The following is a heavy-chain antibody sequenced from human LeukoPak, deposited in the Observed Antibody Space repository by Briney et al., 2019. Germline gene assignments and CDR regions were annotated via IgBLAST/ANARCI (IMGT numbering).Heavy chain of an antibody. D-gene: IGHD1-1*01. J-gene: IGHJ5*01. CDR2: IYSGGST. Sequence: GGSLRLSCAASGFTFSDYYMSWIRQAPGKGLEWVSVIYSGGSTYYADSVKGRFTISRDTSNNTLFLQMNSLSAEDTALYYCAKRNWNDFDFWGQELKSPSPQ. V-gene: IGHV3-53*01. CDR1: GFTFSDYY. CDR3: AKRNWNDFDF.